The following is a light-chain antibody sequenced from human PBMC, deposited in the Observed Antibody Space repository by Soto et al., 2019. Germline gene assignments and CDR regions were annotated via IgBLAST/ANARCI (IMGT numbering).Light chain of an antibody. CDR3: MQGTHWPWT. Sequence: EVVRTQSPLSLPVTLGQPASISCRSSYSLIHSDGDTYLNWFHQRPGQSPRRLNYEVSNRDSGVPDRVSGSGSGTDFTMKISRVEAEDVGIYYCMQGTHWPWTFGQGTEVEIK. V-gene: IGKV2-30*02. J-gene: IGKJ1*01. CDR1: YSLIHSDGDTY. CDR2: EVS.